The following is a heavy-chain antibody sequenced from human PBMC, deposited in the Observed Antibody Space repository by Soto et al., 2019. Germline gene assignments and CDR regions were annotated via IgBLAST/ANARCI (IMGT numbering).Heavy chain of an antibody. CDR3: ARRELLWFGELLAFDY. Sequence: PSETLSLTCTVSGGSISSSSYYWGWIRQPPGKGLEWIGSIYYSGSTYCNPSLKSRVTISVDTSKNQFSLKLSSVTAADTAVYYCARRELLWFGELLAFDYWGQGTLVTVSS. CDR1: GGSISSSSYY. D-gene: IGHD3-10*01. V-gene: IGHV4-39*01. J-gene: IGHJ4*02. CDR2: IYYSGST.